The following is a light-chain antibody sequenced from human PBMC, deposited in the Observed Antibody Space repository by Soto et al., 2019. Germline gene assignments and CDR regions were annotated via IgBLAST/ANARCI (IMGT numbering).Light chain of an antibody. CDR1: QSLNIY. J-gene: IGKJ4*01. CDR2: DGS. Sequence: EIVLTQSAATLSLSPGERATLSCRASQSLNIYLAWYQQKPGQAPRLLIYDGSIRATGIPARFSGSGSGTDFTLTIISLEPEDFAVYYCQQRYSWPLTFGGGTEVEIK. V-gene: IGKV3-11*01. CDR3: QQRYSWPLT.